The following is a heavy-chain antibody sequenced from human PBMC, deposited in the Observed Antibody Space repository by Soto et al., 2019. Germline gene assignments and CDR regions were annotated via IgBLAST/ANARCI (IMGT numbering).Heavy chain of an antibody. CDR2: IYYSGST. Sequence: SETLSLTCTVSGGSISNYYWSWIRQPPGKGLEWIGNIYYSGSTKYNPSLKSRVTISVDRSRNHFSLNLRSVTTADTALYYCARDTSYDFWSGYVGFDPWGQGTLVTVSS. D-gene: IGHD3-3*01. CDR1: GGSISNYY. CDR3: ARDTSYDFWSGYVGFDP. J-gene: IGHJ5*02. V-gene: IGHV4-59*01.